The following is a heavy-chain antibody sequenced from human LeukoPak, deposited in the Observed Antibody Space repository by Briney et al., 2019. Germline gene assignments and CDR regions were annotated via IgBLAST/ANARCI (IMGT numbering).Heavy chain of an antibody. CDR3: ARELGPLRGFLEWSPNWFDP. CDR1: GGTFSSYA. Sequence: RASVKVSCKASGGTFSSYAISWVRQAPGQGLEWMGGIIPIFGTANYAQKFQGRVTITADKSTSTAYMELSSLRSEDTAVYYCARELGPLRGFLEWSPNWFDPWGQGTLVTVSS. CDR2: IIPIFGTA. V-gene: IGHV1-69*06. D-gene: IGHD3-3*01. J-gene: IGHJ5*02.